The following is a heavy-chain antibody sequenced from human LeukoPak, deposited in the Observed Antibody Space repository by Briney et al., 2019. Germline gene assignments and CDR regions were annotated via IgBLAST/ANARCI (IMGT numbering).Heavy chain of an antibody. CDR1: GGTFSSYA. J-gene: IGHJ1*01. D-gene: IGHD2-21*02. CDR3: ASPYCGGDCYSGLQH. Sequence: SVKVSCKASGGTFSSYAISWVRQAPGQGLGWMGRIIPILGIANYAQKFQGRVTITADKSTSTAYMELSSLRSEDTAVYYCASPYCGGDCYSGLQHWGQGTLVTVSS. CDR2: IIPILGIA. V-gene: IGHV1-69*04.